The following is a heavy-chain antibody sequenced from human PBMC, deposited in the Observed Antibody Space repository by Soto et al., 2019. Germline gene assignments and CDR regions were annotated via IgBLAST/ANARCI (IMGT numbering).Heavy chain of an antibody. V-gene: IGHV1-69*01. CDR2: ILPIFGTA. CDR3: ARDGTYYYGSGRSYYYYGMAV. J-gene: IGHJ6*04. Sequence: VQLVQSGAEVKKPGSSVKVSCTASGGPFSSYAISWVRPAPGQGLEWMGGILPIFGTANYAQKFQGRVTITADESTSTAYMELSSLRSEDTAVYYCARDGTYYYGSGRSYYYYGMAVWGKGTTVTVSS. D-gene: IGHD3-10*01. CDR1: GGPFSSYA.